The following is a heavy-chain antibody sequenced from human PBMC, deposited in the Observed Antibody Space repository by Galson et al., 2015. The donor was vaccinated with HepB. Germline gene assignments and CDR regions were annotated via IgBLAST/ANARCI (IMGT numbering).Heavy chain of an antibody. CDR1: GYSFTSYW. Sequence: QSGAEVKKPGESLKISCKGSGYSFTSYWIGWVRQMPGKGLEWMGIIYPGDSDTRYSPSFQGQVTISADKSISTAYLQWSSLKASDTAMYYCARTTYDSSGYYYFFDYWGQGTLVTVSS. J-gene: IGHJ4*02. CDR2: IYPGDSDT. D-gene: IGHD3-22*01. V-gene: IGHV5-51*03. CDR3: ARTTYDSSGYYYFFDY.